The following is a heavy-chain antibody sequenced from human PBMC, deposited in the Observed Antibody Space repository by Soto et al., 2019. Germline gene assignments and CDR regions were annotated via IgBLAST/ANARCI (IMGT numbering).Heavy chain of an antibody. J-gene: IGHJ4*02. Sequence: SGPTLVKPTQTLTLTCTFSGFSLSTSGVGVGWIRQPPGKALEWLALIYWDDDKRYSPLLKSRLTITKDTSKNQVVRTMANMDPVETATYYCARLLGYCSGGSCYLTHFDYWGQGTLVTVSS. D-gene: IGHD2-15*01. CDR1: GFSLSTSGVG. CDR3: ARLLGYCSGGSCYLTHFDY. V-gene: IGHV2-5*02. CDR2: IYWDDDK.